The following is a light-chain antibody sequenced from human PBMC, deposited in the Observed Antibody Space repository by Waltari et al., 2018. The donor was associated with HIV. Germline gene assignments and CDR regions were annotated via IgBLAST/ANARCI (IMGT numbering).Light chain of an antibody. CDR2: EVS. V-gene: IGLV2-8*01. Sequence: QSALTQSPSASGSPGHSVNISCTGANGDISGYNYVSWYQQHSNRPPKLIIFEVSKRPSGVPDRFSGSKSGNTASLFVSGLQPEDEATYFCSSFAATHKLFGGGTKLTVL. J-gene: IGLJ2*01. CDR1: NGDISGYNY. CDR3: SSFAATHKL.